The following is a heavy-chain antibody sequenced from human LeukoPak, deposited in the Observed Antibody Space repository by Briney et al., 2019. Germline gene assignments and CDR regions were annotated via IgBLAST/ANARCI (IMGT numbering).Heavy chain of an antibody. CDR2: IYYSGST. V-gene: IGHV4-39*01. J-gene: IGHJ5*02. Sequence: PSETLSLTCAVYGGSFSSYYWGWIRQPPGKGLEWIGSIYYSGSTYYNPSLKSRVTISVDTSKNQFSLKLSSVTAADTAVYYCARHCSGGSCYSDWFDPWGQGTLVTVSS. CDR1: GGSFSSYY. D-gene: IGHD2-15*01. CDR3: ARHCSGGSCYSDWFDP.